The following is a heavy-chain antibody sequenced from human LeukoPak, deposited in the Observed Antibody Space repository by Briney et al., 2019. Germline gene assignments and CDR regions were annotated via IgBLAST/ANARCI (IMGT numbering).Heavy chain of an antibody. CDR1: GYIFTGYY. D-gene: IGHD3-22*01. J-gene: IGHJ5*02. V-gene: IGHV1-2*02. Sequence: GASVKVSCKASGYIFTGYYMHWVRQAPGQGLEWMGWINPNTGGTNYAQKFQGRVTMTRDTSTSTAHMELSRLTSVDTAVYYCARDWVVVGIRWFDPWGQGTQVTVSS. CDR2: INPNTGGT. CDR3: ARDWVVVGIRWFDP.